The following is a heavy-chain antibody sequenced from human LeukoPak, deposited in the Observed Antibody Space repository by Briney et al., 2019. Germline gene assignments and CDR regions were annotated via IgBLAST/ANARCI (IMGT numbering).Heavy chain of an antibody. CDR1: GFTFSSYG. J-gene: IGHJ3*01. Sequence: PGGSLRLSCAASGFTFSSYGMHWVRQAPGKGLEWVSSISSSSSYIYYADSVKGRFTISRDNANNSLYLQMNSLRVEDTAVYYCTRDENNWNSGKSWGQGTMVTVSS. V-gene: IGHV3-21*01. CDR2: ISSSSSYI. D-gene: IGHD1-7*01. CDR3: TRDENNWNSGKS.